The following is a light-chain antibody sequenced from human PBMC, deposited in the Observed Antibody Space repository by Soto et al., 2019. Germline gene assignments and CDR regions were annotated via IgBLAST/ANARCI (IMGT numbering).Light chain of an antibody. CDR1: SSNIGAGYD. J-gene: IGLJ2*01. Sequence: QSVLTQPPSVSGAPGQRVTISCTGSSSNIGAGYDVHWYQQLPGTAPKLLIYGNSNRPSGVPDRFSGSKSGTSASLAITGLQAEDEADYYCQSYDSSLPSRVFGGGTKLTVL. CDR3: QSYDSSLPSRV. CDR2: GNS. V-gene: IGLV1-40*01.